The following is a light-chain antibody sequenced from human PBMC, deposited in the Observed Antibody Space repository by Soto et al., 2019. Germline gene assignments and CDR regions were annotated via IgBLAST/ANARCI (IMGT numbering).Light chain of an antibody. CDR1: QGISSY. V-gene: IGKV1-9*01. CDR2: DAS. J-gene: IGKJ4*01. CDR3: QQVNVYPST. Sequence: KMTQSPSTLSASEGDRVTIACRASQGISSYLGWYQQKPGKAPNLLIYDASTLHSGVPSRFSGGGSGTDFTLTISSLQPEDFATYYCQQVNVYPSTFGGGTMV.